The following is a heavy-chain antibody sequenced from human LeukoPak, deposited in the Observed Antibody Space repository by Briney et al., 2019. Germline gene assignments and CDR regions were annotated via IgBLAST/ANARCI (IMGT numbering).Heavy chain of an antibody. CDR2: IYHSGSA. CDR3: VRYCSSTTCYTRAVDY. Sequence: SETLSLTCTVSGYSITSGYNWAWIRQPPGKVLERIGSIYHSGSAYYTPSLKSRVTISVDTSKNQFSLKLSSVTAAATAVYYCVRYCSSTTCYTRAVDYWGQGTLVTVSS. D-gene: IGHD2-2*02. J-gene: IGHJ4*02. V-gene: IGHV4-38-2*02. CDR1: GYSITSGYN.